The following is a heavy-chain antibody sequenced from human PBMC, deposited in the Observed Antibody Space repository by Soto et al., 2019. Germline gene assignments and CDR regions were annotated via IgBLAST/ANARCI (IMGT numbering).Heavy chain of an antibody. CDR3: VRDPPYGDSRRYCYYVMDV. Sequence: GASVKVSCKASGYTFSKYGISWVRQAPGQGLVWMGWISGYNGNTDYAQKFQGRVTMTTDTSTSTAYMEVRSLSSDDTAVYYCVRDPPYGDSRRYCYYVMDVWG. V-gene: IGHV1-18*01. J-gene: IGHJ6*02. CDR2: ISGYNGNT. D-gene: IGHD4-17*01. CDR1: GYTFSKYG.